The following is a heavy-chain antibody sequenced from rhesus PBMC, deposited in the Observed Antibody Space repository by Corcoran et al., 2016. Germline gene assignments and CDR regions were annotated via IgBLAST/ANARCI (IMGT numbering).Heavy chain of an antibody. Sequence: QVQLLQSGAEVKKPGSSVKVSCKTTGYTFTDYYVHWVRQAPRQGLEWMGWINPYNGNTKFAQNFQGRVSMSRDTSTSTAYMELRSLRSEDTAVYYCARDRNIWTGYPFDYWGQGVLVTVSS. D-gene: IGHD3-3*01. CDR3: ARDRNIWTGYPFDY. J-gene: IGHJ4*01. V-gene: IGHV1S2*01. CDR2: INPYNGNT. CDR1: GYTFTDYY.